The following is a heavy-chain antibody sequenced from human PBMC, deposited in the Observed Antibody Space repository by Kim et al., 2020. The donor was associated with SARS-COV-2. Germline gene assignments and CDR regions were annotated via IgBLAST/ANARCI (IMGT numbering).Heavy chain of an antibody. V-gene: IGHV3-15*01. CDR2: IKSKTDGGTT. D-gene: IGHD3-10*01. CDR1: GFTFSNAW. Sequence: GGSLRLSCAASGFTFSNAWMSWVRQAPGKGLEWVGRIKSKTDGGTTDYAAPVKGRFTISRDDSKNTLYLQMNSLKTEDTAVYYCTTDHATMVRGVIKNYWGQGTLVTVSS. CDR3: TTDHATMVRGVIKNY. J-gene: IGHJ4*02.